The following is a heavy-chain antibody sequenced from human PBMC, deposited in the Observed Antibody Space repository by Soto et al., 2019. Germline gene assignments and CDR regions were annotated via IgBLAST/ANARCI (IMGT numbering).Heavy chain of an antibody. CDR1: GGSISSSSYY. V-gene: IGHV4-39*01. CDR2: IYYSGST. D-gene: IGHD3-10*01. CDR3: ARQAMVRGGIGYFDL. Sequence: QLQLQESGPGLVKPSETLSLTCTVSGGSISSSSYYWGWIRQPPGKGLEWIGSIYYSGSTYYNPSLKSRVTRSVETSKNQCSLTLSSLTAADTAVYYCARQAMVRGGIGYFDLWGRGTLVTVSS. J-gene: IGHJ2*01.